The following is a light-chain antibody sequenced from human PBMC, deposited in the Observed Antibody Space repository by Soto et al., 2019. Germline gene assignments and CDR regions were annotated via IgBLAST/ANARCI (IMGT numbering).Light chain of an antibody. J-gene: IGKJ5*01. CDR3: QQYYTGIA. V-gene: IGKV4-1*01. CDR1: QSVLHSSNNENS. CDR2: RAS. Sequence: DVVMTQSPDSLAVSLGERATINCKSSQSVLHSSNNENSVAWYQQKAGQRPKLLIYRASIRESGVPDRFSGRGSGTDFPLTISSLQAEDVAVYYCQQYYTGIAFGQGTRLEIK.